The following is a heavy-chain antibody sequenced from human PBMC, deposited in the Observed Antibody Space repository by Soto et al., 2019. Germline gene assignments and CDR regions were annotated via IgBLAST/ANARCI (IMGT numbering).Heavy chain of an antibody. CDR3: AKEVTSGSYSHYYYGLDV. CDR2: ISGSGNRT. J-gene: IGHJ6*02. CDR1: GLTLSSYA. Sequence: EVQLLESGGGLVQPGGSLRLSCAASGLTLSSYAMSWVRQAPGKGLAWVSAISGSGNRTFNADSVKGRFTNTRDNAKNALYLQMSSLRVEDTAVYYCAKEVTSGSYSHYYYGLDVWGQGTMVTVAS. V-gene: IGHV3-23*01. D-gene: IGHD1-26*01.